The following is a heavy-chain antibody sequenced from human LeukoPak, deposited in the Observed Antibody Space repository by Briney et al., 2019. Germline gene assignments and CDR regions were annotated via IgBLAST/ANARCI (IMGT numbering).Heavy chain of an antibody. J-gene: IGHJ6*03. CDR1: GGSISSYY. CDR2: IYYSGST. V-gene: IGHV4-59*01. Sequence: PSETLSLTYTVSGGSISSYYWSWIRQPPGKGLEWIGYIYYSGSTNYNPSLKSRVTISVDTSKNQFSLKLSSVTAADTAVYYCARLGGSGYYYYYYMDVWGKGTTVTVSS. D-gene: IGHD2-15*01. CDR3: ARLGGSGYYYYYYMDV.